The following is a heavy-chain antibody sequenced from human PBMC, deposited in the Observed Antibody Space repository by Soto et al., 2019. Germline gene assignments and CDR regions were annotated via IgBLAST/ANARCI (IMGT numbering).Heavy chain of an antibody. V-gene: IGHV3-30-3*01. CDR1: GFIFSNYA. CDR3: ARVPGYCGGSSCYGDYYYGMDV. Sequence: QVQLVESGGGVVQPGRSPRLSCGASGFIFSNYAMYWVRQAPGKGLEWVAVISIDESNKYYADSVTGRFTISRDNSKNTLYVQMTSLRAEDTAMYYCARVPGYCGGSSCYGDYYYGMDVWGQGTTVTVSS. D-gene: IGHD2-15*01. CDR2: ISIDESNK. J-gene: IGHJ6*02.